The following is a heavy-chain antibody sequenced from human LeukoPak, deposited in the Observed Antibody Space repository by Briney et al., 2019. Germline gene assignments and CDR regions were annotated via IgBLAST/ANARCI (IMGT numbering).Heavy chain of an antibody. D-gene: IGHD3-10*01. V-gene: IGHV4-4*07. Sequence: SETLSLTCTVSGGSISTFYWTWIRQPAGKGLEWIGRIFTSGNTNYNPSLKSRVTLSVDTSKNHFSLNLSSLTAADTAVYYCARLESITMVRSYGYFDYWGQGTLVTVSS. CDR2: IFTSGNT. J-gene: IGHJ4*02. CDR3: ARLESITMVRSYGYFDY. CDR1: GGSISTFY.